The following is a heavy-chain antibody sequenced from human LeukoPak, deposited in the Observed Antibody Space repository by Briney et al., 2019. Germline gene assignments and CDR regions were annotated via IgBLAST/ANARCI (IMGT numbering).Heavy chain of an antibody. CDR3: ARDLETYYYDSSGYTST. CDR1: GGSISSGSYY. J-gene: IGHJ3*01. CDR2: IYTSGST. D-gene: IGHD3-22*01. V-gene: IGHV4-61*02. Sequence: SQTLSLTCTVSGGSISSGSYYWSWIRQPAGKGLEWIGRIYTSGSTNYNPSLKSRVTISVDTSKNQFSLKLSSVTAADTDVYYCARDLETYYYDSSGYTSTWGQGTMVTVSS.